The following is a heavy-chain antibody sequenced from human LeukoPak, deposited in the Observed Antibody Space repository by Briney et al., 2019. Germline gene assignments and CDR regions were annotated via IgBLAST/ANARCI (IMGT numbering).Heavy chain of an antibody. J-gene: IGHJ3*01. CDR1: GFPFNTYA. V-gene: IGHV3-64D*06. CDR2: ISSNGDNT. D-gene: IGHD2-15*01. Sequence: GGSLRLSCSASGFPFNTYAIHWVRQAPGKGLEYVAGISSNGDNTDFADSAKGRFTISRDNSKSTLFLQMNSLKAEDTAVYFCTRDSALLGVAFDLWGQGTVVTASS. CDR3: TRDSALLGVAFDL.